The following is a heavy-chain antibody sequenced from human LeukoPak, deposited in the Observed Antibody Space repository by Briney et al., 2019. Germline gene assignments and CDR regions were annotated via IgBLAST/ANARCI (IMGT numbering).Heavy chain of an antibody. V-gene: IGHV3-7*01. CDR3: ERFSYEAAVDS. CDR2: IKPDGSDT. Sequence: GGSLRLSCAASGFTFSSYFMTWVRRAPGKGLEWVANIKPDGSDTYYVDSVKGRFTISRDNTKNLVYLQMNSLRAEDTAVYSCERFSYEAAVDSWGQGTLVTVSS. J-gene: IGHJ4*02. CDR1: GFTFSSYF. D-gene: IGHD3-16*01.